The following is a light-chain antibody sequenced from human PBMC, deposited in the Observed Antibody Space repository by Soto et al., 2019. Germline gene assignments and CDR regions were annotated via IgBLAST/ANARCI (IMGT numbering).Light chain of an antibody. V-gene: IGLV2-14*01. CDR3: NSYTTRSTYV. Sequence: QSVLTQPASVSGSPGQLITISCTGTSSDVGAYNYVSWYQQHPGKAPKLLIYGVTNRPSGVSNRFSGSKSGNTASLTISGLQAEDEADYYCNSYTTRSTYVFGTGTKVTIL. J-gene: IGLJ1*01. CDR2: GVT. CDR1: SSDVGAYNY.